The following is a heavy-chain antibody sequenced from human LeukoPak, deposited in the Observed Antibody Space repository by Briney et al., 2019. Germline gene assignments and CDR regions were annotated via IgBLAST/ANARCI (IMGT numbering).Heavy chain of an antibody. Sequence: ASETLSLTCTVSGGSISSGGYYWSWIRQHPGKGLEWIGYIYYSGSTYYNPSLKSRVTISVDTSKNQFSLKLSSVTAADTAVYYCARDVAGTRGGFDYWGQGTLVTVSS. D-gene: IGHD6-19*01. CDR2: IYYSGST. V-gene: IGHV4-31*03. J-gene: IGHJ4*02. CDR1: GGSISSGGYY. CDR3: ARDVAGTRGGFDY.